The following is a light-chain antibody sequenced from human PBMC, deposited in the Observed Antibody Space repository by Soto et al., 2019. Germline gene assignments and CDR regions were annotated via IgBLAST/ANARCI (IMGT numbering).Light chain of an antibody. CDR1: SSDVGGYNY. CDR2: DVS. CDR3: SSYRSSITPHYV. J-gene: IGLJ1*01. V-gene: IGLV2-14*01. Sequence: QSALTQSASVSGSPGQSITISCTGTSSDVGGYNYVSWYQQHPGKAPKLMIYDVSNRPSGVSNRFSGCKSGNTASLTISGLQAEDEADYYCSSYRSSITPHYVFGTGTKLTVL.